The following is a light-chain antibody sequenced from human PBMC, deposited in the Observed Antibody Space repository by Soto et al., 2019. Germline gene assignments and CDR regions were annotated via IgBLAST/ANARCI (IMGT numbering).Light chain of an antibody. CDR3: QQYNNGPPIT. J-gene: IGKJ5*01. Sequence: EIVMTQSPATLSVSPGERATLSCRASQSVSSNLAWYQQKPGQAPRLLIYGASTRATGIPARFSGSGSGKEFTLTISSLQSEDFAVYYCQQYNNGPPITFGQGTLLEIK. CDR1: QSVSSN. V-gene: IGKV3-15*01. CDR2: GAS.